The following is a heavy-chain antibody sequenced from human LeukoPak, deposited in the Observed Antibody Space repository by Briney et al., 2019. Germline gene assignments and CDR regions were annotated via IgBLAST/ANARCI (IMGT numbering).Heavy chain of an antibody. Sequence: GGSLRLSCAASGFTFDDYGMSWVRQAPGKGLEWVSGINWNGGSTGYADSVKGRFTISRDNAKNSLYLQMNSLRAEDTAVYYCARGPNYGSGSDDAFDIWGQGTMVTVSS. J-gene: IGHJ3*02. V-gene: IGHV3-20*04. CDR2: INWNGGST. D-gene: IGHD3-10*01. CDR1: GFTFDDYG. CDR3: ARGPNYGSGSDDAFDI.